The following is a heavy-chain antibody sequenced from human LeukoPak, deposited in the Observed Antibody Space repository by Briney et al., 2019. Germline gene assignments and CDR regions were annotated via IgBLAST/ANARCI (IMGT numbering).Heavy chain of an antibody. V-gene: IGHV3-23*01. J-gene: IGHJ4*02. D-gene: IGHD3-3*01. CDR1: GFTFSSYW. CDR3: TKCDRFLEWLLIFDD. CDR2: IAGTSGLT. Sequence: GGSLRLSCAASGFTFSSYWMSWVRQAPGKGLEWVAVIAGTSGLTYYADSVKGRFTISRDNSKNTLYLQMNSLRAEDTAIYYCTKCDRFLEWLLIFDDWGQGTQVTVSS.